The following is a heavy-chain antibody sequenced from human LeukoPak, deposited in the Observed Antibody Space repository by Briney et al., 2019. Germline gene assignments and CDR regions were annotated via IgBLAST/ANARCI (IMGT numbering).Heavy chain of an antibody. J-gene: IGHJ4*02. CDR3: ARQSPWNYFDY. CDR2: IYHTGST. Sequence: SETLSLTCAVSGYSISGGYYWGWIRQPPGKGLEWIASIYHTGSTYYTPSLKSRLTISVDTSKNQFSLRLSSVTAADTAVYYCARQSPWNYFDYWGQGTLVTVSS. CDR1: GYSISGGYY. V-gene: IGHV4-38-2*01. D-gene: IGHD1-1*01.